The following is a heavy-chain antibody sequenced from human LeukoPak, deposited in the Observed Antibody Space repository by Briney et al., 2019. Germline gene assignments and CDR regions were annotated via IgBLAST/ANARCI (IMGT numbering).Heavy chain of an antibody. CDR1: GGSISSYY. Sequence: SETLSLTYTVSGGSISSYYWSWIRQPPGKGLEWIGSIYHGGSTYYNPSLKSRVTISVDTSKNQFSLKLTSVTAADTAVYYCARDSVLDYWGQGTLVTVSS. J-gene: IGHJ4*02. CDR3: ARDSVLDY. CDR2: IYHGGST. V-gene: IGHV4-38-2*02.